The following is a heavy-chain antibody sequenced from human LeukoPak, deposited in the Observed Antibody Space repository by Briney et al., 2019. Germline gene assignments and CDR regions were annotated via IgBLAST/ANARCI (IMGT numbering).Heavy chain of an antibody. D-gene: IGHD1-1*01. CDR1: RFTFSNFW. Sequence: PGGSLRLSCVTSRFTFSNFWMIWVRQAPGEGLEWVANINEDGSEKNYVDSVKGRFTISRDNAKNSPFLQMNSLRADDTAVYYCVRDRSTTTWTRFDSWGQGTLVTVSS. V-gene: IGHV3-7*01. CDR3: VRDRSTTTWTRFDS. J-gene: IGHJ4*02. CDR2: INEDGSEK.